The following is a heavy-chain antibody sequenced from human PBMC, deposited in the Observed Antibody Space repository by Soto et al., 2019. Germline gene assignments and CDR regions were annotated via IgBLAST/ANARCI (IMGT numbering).Heavy chain of an antibody. V-gene: IGHV1-2*04. CDR3: ARAAPYYDILTGYYSHFDY. Sequence: GASVKVSCKASGYTFTGYYMHWVRQAPGQGLEWMGWINPNSGGTNYAQKFQGWVTMTRDTSISTAYMELSRLRSDDTAVYYCARAAPYYDILTGYYSHFDYWGQGTLVTVSS. CDR2: INPNSGGT. CDR1: GYTFTGYY. J-gene: IGHJ4*02. D-gene: IGHD3-9*01.